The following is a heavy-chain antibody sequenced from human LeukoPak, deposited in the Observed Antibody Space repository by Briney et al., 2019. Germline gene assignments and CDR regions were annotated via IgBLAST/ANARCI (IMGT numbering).Heavy chain of an antibody. Sequence: PGGSLRLSCAASGFTFSSYAMNWVRQAPGKGLEWVSSISGTGGYTNYADSVKGRFTISRDNSKNTLYLQMNSLRAEDTAVYYCAAKPDSFVSFDYWGQGTLVTVSS. CDR3: AAKPDSFVSFDY. V-gene: IGHV3-23*01. CDR2: ISGTGGYT. D-gene: IGHD5-18*01. CDR1: GFTFSSYA. J-gene: IGHJ4*02.